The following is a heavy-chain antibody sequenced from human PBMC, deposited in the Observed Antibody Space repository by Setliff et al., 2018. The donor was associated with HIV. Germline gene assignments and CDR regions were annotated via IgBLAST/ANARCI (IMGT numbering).Heavy chain of an antibody. Sequence: GGSLRLSCVASGFTFRNYNFNWVRQAPGRGLEWVSSISIGSGAAIYYAESVQGRFTVSRDNSKNSLYLQMNSLRVEDTAVYYCARDYLYYNMYNGSPVYGMDVWGQGTTVTVSS. V-gene: IGHV3-21*01. J-gene: IGHJ6*02. CDR1: GFTFRNYN. D-gene: IGHD3-10*01. CDR3: ARDYLYYNMYNGSPVYGMDV. CDR2: ISIGSGAAI.